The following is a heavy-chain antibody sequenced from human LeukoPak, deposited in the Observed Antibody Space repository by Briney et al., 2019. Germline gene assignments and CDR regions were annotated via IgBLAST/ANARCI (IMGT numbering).Heavy chain of an antibody. V-gene: IGHV4-34*01. CDR2: INHSGST. J-gene: IGHJ4*02. CDR3: ARSCSGGSCYSFDY. CDR1: GGSFSGYY. D-gene: IGHD2-15*01. Sequence: PSETLSLTCAVYGGSFSGYYWSWIRQPPGKGLEWIGEINHSGSTYYNPSLKSRVTISVDTSKNQFSLKLSSVTAADTAVYYCARSCSGGSCYSFDYWGQGTLVTVSS.